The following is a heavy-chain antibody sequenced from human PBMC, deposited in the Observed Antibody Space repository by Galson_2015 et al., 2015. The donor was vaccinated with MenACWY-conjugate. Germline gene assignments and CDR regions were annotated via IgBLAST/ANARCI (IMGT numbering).Heavy chain of an antibody. D-gene: IGHD1-26*01. CDR1: GFTFSSYG. J-gene: IGHJ6*02. Sequence: SLRLSCAASGFTFSSYGMHRVRQAPGKGLEWVAVIWYDGSNKYYADSVKGRFTISRDNSKNTLYLQMNSLRAEDTAVYYCAREKTGSTRGSYYLAPLLRNYGMDVWGQGTTVTVSS. V-gene: IGHV3-33*01. CDR3: AREKTGSTRGSYYLAPLLRNYGMDV. CDR2: IWYDGSNK.